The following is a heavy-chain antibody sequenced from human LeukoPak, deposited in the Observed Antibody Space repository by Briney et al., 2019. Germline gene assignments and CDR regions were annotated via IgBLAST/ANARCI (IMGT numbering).Heavy chain of an antibody. Sequence: GGSLRLSCAASGFTFSSYEMHWVRQAAGKGLEWISYISSTGSIIYYADSVKGRFTISRDNPKSSLDLQMSNLRAEDAAIYYCVRGLSIIGYRHFQEWGQGTLVIVFS. CDR1: GFTFSSYE. J-gene: IGHJ1*01. CDR2: ISSTGSII. V-gene: IGHV3-48*03. CDR3: VRGLSIIGYRHFQE. D-gene: IGHD3-3*02.